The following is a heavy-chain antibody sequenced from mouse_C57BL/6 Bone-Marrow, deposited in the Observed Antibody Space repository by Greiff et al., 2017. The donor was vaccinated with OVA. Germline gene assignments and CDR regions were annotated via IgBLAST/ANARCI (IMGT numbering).Heavy chain of an antibody. CDR1: GYTFTSYW. CDR2: IDPSDSYT. J-gene: IGHJ3*01. D-gene: IGHD1-1*02. V-gene: IGHV1-69*01. Sequence: VQLKQPGAELVMPGASVKLSCKASGYTFTSYWMHWVKQRPGQGLEWIGEIDPSDSYTNYNQKFKGKSTLTVDKSSSTAYMQLSSLTSEDSAVYYCARGRHWYPSFAYWGQGTLVTVSA. CDR3: ARGRHWYPSFAY.